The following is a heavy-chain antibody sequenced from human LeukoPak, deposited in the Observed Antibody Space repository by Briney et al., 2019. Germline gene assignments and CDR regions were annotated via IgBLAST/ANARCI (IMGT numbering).Heavy chain of an antibody. J-gene: IGHJ4*02. V-gene: IGHV3-23*01. CDR3: AKTTATANPFDY. CDR2: ISAGDDST. Sequence: GGSLRLSCAASGFTFNSYAMGWVRQAPGKGLEWVSTISAGDDSTNYADSVKGRFTISRDISKNTLYLQMNSLRAEDTAVYYCAKTTATANPFDYWGQGTLVTVSS. CDR1: GFTFNSYA. D-gene: IGHD6-13*01.